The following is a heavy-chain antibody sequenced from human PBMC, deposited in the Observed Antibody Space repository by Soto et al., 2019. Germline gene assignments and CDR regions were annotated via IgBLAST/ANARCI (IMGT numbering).Heavy chain of an antibody. CDR1: CGSFIGYY. CDR2: INHSGST. J-gene: IGHJ6*02. Sequence: SETLSLTCAFYCGSFIGYYWSWIRQPPGKGLEWIGEINHSGSTYYNPSLKSRVTISVDTSNNQFSLKLSSVTAADTAVYYCARHRLYTSSSGPFGMDVWGQGTTVTVSS. CDR3: ARHRLYTSSSGPFGMDV. V-gene: IGHV4-34*01. D-gene: IGHD6-6*01.